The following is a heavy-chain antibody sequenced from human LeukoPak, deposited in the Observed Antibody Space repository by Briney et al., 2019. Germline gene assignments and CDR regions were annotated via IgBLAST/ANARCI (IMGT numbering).Heavy chain of an antibody. CDR2: INPNSGGT. CDR1: RYTFTGYY. V-gene: IGHV1-2*06. CDR3: ARVNSGSSSHY. J-gene: IGHJ4*02. D-gene: IGHD3-10*01. Sequence: ASVKVSCKASRYTFTGYYMHWVRQAPGQGLEWMGRINPNSGGTNYAQKFQGRVTMTRDTSISTAYMELSRLRSDDTAVYYCARVNSGSSSHYWGQGTLVTVSA.